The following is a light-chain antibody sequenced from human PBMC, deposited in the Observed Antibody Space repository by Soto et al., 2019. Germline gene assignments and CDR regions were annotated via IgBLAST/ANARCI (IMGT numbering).Light chain of an antibody. CDR3: QHYGSSTIT. CDR2: GAS. J-gene: IGKJ5*01. CDR1: QRVRSN. Sequence: IVLTQSPSTLSVSHRKRATVXXRASQRVRSNVDWYQQKPGKAPRXVRYGASPRATGVPAMFSGSGSGTEFTLTSSRLEPAAFAVYSCQHYGSSTITCGPGTRLEIK. V-gene: IGKV3-20*01.